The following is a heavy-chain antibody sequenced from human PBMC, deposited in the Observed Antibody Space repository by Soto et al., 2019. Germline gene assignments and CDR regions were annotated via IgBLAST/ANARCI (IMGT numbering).Heavy chain of an antibody. CDR1: VGSISSGDYY. Sequence: TLSLPFTVSVGSISSGDYYWSWIRQPPGKGLEWIGYIYYSGSTYYNPSLKSRVTISVDTSKNQFSLKLSSVTAADTAVYYCARGPVLMDVWGQGTTVTVSS. V-gene: IGHV4-30-4*01. CDR3: ARGPVLMDV. CDR2: IYYSGST. J-gene: IGHJ6*02.